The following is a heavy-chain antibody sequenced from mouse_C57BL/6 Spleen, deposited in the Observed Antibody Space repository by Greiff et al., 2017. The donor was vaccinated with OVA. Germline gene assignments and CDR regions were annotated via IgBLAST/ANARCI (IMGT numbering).Heavy chain of an antibody. CDR1: GFTFSSYG. V-gene: IGHV5-6*01. Sequence: EVQLVESGGDLVKPGGSLKLSCAASGFTFSSYGMSWVRQTPDKRLEWVATISSGGSYTYYPDSVKGRFTISRDNAKNTLYLQMSSLKSEDTAMYYCARGGFITTVVASRYWYFDVWGTGTTVTVAS. J-gene: IGHJ1*03. CDR3: ARGGFITTVVASRYWYFDV. D-gene: IGHD1-1*01. CDR2: ISSGGSYT.